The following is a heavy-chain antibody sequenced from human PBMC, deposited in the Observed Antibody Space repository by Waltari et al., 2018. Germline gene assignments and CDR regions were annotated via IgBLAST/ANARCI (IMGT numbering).Heavy chain of an antibody. V-gene: IGHV3-11*04. D-gene: IGHD4-17*01. Sequence: QVHLVESGGGFVKPGGSLRLSCAVRGFSFGDSYMSWIRQAPGKGLGWVSYNTASGRGIYYSDSVRGRFIISRDNVKNSLYLELNSLRVDDTAMYFCARVTTDYAFDIWGQGTLVTVSS. J-gene: IGHJ3*02. CDR3: ARVTTDYAFDI. CDR1: GFSFGDSY. CDR2: NTASGRGI.